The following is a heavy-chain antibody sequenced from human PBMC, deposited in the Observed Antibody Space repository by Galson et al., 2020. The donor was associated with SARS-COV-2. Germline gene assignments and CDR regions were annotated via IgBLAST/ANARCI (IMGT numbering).Heavy chain of an antibody. V-gene: IGHV1-8*02. CDR3: ARPGSSGWYLSGYYGLDV. CDR1: GFTLSNYD. Sequence: GESLKISCKASGFTLSNYDINWVRQATGQGLEWMGWMKPHSNIADYAQRFQGRVTMTWDTSSNTAYMELNSLRSEDTAVYYCARPGSSGWYLSGYYGLDVWVQGTTVTVSS. CDR2: MKPHSNIA. D-gene: IGHD6-19*01. J-gene: IGHJ6*02.